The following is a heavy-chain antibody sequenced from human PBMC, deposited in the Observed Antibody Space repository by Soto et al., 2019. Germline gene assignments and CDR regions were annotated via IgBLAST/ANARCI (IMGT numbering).Heavy chain of an antibody. V-gene: IGHV4-39*01. Sequence: QLQLQESGPGLVKPSETLSLTCTVSSAPVSSSTYTWGWIRQPPGKGLEWIGSIYYSGSTYYNPSPNRRVPVPVEPSKTHFPLKVTPVTAADPAVYYCARLQGYCISSSCHGHYAMDVWGQGTTVTVSS. D-gene: IGHD2-2*01. CDR2: IYYSGST. CDR3: ARLQGYCISSSCHGHYAMDV. J-gene: IGHJ6*02. CDR1: SAPVSSSTYT.